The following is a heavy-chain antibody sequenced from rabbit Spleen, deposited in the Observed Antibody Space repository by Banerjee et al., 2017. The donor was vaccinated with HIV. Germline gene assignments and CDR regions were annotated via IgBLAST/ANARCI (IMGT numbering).Heavy chain of an antibody. CDR1: GFSFSSSYW. Sequence: QEQLEESGGDLVKPEGSLTLTCTASGFSFSSSYWICWVRQAPGKGLEWIGCIYGGSGTTYYASWAKGRFTISKSTSLNTVTLQMTSLTAADTATYFCARLDSNYGYASVAFNLWGPGTLVTVS. J-gene: IGHJ4*01. V-gene: IGHV1S45*01. D-gene: IGHD6-1*01. CDR3: ARLDSNYGYASVAFNL. CDR2: IYGGSGTT.